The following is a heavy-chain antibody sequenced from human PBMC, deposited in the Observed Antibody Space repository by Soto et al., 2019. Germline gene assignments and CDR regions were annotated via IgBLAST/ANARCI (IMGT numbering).Heavy chain of an antibody. CDR1: GGSISSYY. D-gene: IGHD3-22*01. CDR2: IYYSGST. Sequence: PSETLSLTCTVSGGSISSYYWSWIRQPPGKGLEWIGYIYYSGSTNYNPSLKSRVTISVDASKNQFSPKLSSVTAADTAVYYCARDRPHFYYDSSGYLDYWGQGTLVTVSS. V-gene: IGHV4-59*01. CDR3: ARDRPHFYYDSSGYLDY. J-gene: IGHJ4*02.